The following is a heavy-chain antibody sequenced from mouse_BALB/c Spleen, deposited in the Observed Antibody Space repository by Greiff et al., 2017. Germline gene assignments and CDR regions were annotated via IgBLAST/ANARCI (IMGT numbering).Heavy chain of an antibody. CDR3: VYGNYEGFAY. CDR2: ISYSGST. V-gene: IGHV3-2*02. CDR1: GYSITSDYA. J-gene: IGHJ3*01. Sequence: EVQLQESGPALVKPSQSLSLTCTVTGYSITSDYAWNWIRQFPGNKLEWMGYISYSGSTSYNPSLKSRISITRDTSKNQFFLQLNSVTTEDTATYYCVYGNYEGFAYWGQGTLVTVSA. D-gene: IGHD2-1*01.